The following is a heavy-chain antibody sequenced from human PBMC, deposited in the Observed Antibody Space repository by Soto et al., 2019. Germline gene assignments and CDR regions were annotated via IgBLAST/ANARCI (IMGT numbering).Heavy chain of an antibody. V-gene: IGHV1-46*01. D-gene: IGHD3-10*01. CDR1: GYTFTSYY. Sequence: QVQLVQSGAEVKKPGASVKVSCKASGYTFTSYYMHWVRQAPGQGLEWMGIINPSGGSTSYAQKFQGRVTMTRDTSTITVYMELSSLRSEDTAVYYCARGSIRITMVRGVSPYYFDYWGQGTLVTVSS. CDR3: ARGSIRITMVRGVSPYYFDY. J-gene: IGHJ4*02. CDR2: INPSGGST.